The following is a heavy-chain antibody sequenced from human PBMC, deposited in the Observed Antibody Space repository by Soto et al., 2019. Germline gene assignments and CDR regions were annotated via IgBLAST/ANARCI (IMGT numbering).Heavy chain of an antibody. CDR3: ARGGSSSSWYYYYYGMDV. V-gene: IGHV4-34*01. D-gene: IGHD6-6*01. CDR2: INHSGST. CDR1: VGSFSGYY. Sequence: PAETLSLTCAVYVGSFSGYYWSWIRQPPGKGLEWIGEINHSGSTNYNPSLKSRVTISVDTSKNQFSLKLSSVTAADTAVYYCARGGSSSSWYYYYYGMDVWGQGTTVTVS. J-gene: IGHJ6*02.